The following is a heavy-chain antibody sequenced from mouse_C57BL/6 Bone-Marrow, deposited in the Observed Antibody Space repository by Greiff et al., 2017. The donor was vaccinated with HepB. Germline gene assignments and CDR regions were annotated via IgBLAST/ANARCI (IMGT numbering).Heavy chain of an antibody. CDR3: AETAQATYAMDY. V-gene: IGHV1-81*01. J-gene: IGHJ4*01. CDR2: IYPRSGNT. Sequence: VKLQESGAELARPGASVKLSCKASGYTFTSYGISWVKQRTGQGLEWIGEIYPRSGNTYYNEKFKGKATLTADKSSSTAYMELRSLTSEDSAVYFCAETAQATYAMDYWGQGTSVTVSS. CDR1: GYTFTSYG. D-gene: IGHD3-2*02.